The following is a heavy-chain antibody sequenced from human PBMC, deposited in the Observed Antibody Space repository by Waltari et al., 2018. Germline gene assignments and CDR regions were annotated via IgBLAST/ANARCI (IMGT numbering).Heavy chain of an antibody. Sequence: QVQLVQSGAEVKKPGASVKVSCKVSGYTLTELSMHWVRQAPGKGLEWMGGFEPEDGETIYAQKFQGRVTMTEETSTDTAYMELSSLRSEDTAVYYCATDSGIAVAGYYYYGMDVWGQGTTVTVSS. V-gene: IGHV1-24*01. CDR3: ATDSGIAVAGYYYYGMDV. CDR1: GYTLTELS. CDR2: FEPEDGET. D-gene: IGHD6-19*01. J-gene: IGHJ6*02.